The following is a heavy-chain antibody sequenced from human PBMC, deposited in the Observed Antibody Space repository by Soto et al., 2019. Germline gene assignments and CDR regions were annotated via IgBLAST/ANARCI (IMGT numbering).Heavy chain of an antibody. CDR2: IGGSGDNT. V-gene: IGHV3-23*01. D-gene: IGHD3-16*01. CDR3: AKTAVTYTFNWFDP. J-gene: IGHJ5*02. CDR1: GFTFSSYA. Sequence: GGSLRLSCAASGFTFSSYAMSWVRQAPGKGLEWVSAIGGSGDNTYYADSVKGRFTISRDNSKNTLYLQMSSLRAEDTSVYSCAKTAVTYTFNWFDPWGQGTLVTVSS.